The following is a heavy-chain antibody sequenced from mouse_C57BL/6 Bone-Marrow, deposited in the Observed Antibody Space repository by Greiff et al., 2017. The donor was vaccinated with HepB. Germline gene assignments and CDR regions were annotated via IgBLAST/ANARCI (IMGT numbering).Heavy chain of an antibody. CDR1: GFNIKDDY. D-gene: IGHD2-4*01. J-gene: IGHJ3*01. CDR3: ATDDYDSY. CDR2: IDPENGDT. Sequence: VQLKESGAELVRPGASVKLSCTASGFNIKDDYMHWVKQTPEQGLEWIGWIDPENGDTEYASKFQGKATITADTSSNTAYLQLSSLTSEDTAVYYCATDDYDSYWGRGTLVTVSA. V-gene: IGHV14-4*01.